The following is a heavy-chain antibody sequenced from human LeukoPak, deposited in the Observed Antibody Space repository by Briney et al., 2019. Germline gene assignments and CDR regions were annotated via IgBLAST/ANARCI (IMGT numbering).Heavy chain of an antibody. J-gene: IGHJ3*02. CDR3: ARGPYSYDSSGAFDI. CDR1: GDSISSGDYY. D-gene: IGHD3-22*01. V-gene: IGHV4-61*02. Sequence: PSESLSLTCTVSGDSISSGDYYWSWIRQPAGKGLEWIGRISSSGSTNYNPSLKSRVTISVDTSKNQFSLKLSSVTAADTAVYFCARGPYSYDSSGAFDIWGQGTMVTVSS. CDR2: ISSSGST.